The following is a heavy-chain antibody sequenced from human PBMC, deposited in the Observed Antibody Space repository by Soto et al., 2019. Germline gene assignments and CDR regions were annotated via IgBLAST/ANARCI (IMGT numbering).Heavy chain of an antibody. CDR3: ARITYPTDSGYDWDYYYYGMDV. Sequence: GSGPTLVNPTQTLTLTCTFSGFSLSTSGMCVSWIRQPPGKALEWLALIDWDDDKYYSTSLKTRLTISKDTSKNQVVLTMTNMDPVDTATYYCARITYPTDSGYDWDYYYYGMDVWGQGTTVTVSS. CDR2: IDWDDDK. V-gene: IGHV2-70*01. J-gene: IGHJ6*02. D-gene: IGHD5-12*01. CDR1: GFSLSTSGMC.